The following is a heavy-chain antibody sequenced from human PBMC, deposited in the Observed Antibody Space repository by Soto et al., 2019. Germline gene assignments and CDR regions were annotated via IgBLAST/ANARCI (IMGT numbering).Heavy chain of an antibody. CDR1: GFTFSSYA. J-gene: IGHJ6*02. CDR2: ISYDGSNK. V-gene: IGHV3-30-3*01. CDR3: ARSAAVIARLDYYYGMDV. D-gene: IGHD3-16*02. Sequence: QLQLVESGGGVVQPGRSLRLSCAASGFTFSSYAMHWVRQAPGKGLEWVAVISYDGSNKYYADSVKGRFTISRDNSKNTLYLQMNSLRAEDTAVYYCARSAAVIARLDYYYGMDVWGQGTTVTVSS.